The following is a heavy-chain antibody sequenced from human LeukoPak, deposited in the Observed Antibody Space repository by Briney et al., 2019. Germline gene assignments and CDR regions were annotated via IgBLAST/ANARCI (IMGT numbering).Heavy chain of an antibody. CDR3: ARHQYSSSFRRIEYYYYYYMDV. Sequence: GESLKISCKGSGYSFTSYWIGWVRQMPGKGLEWMGIIYPGDSDTRYSPSFQGQGTISADKSISTAYLQWSSLKASDTAMYYCARHQYSSSFRRIEYYYYYYMDVWGKGTTVTVSS. D-gene: IGHD6-6*01. J-gene: IGHJ6*03. CDR2: IYPGDSDT. CDR1: GYSFTSYW. V-gene: IGHV5-51*01.